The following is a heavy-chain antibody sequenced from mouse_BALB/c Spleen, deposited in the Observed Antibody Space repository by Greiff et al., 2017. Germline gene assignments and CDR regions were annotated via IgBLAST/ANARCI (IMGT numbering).Heavy chain of an antibody. CDR3: ARGDYDYDWLAY. J-gene: IGHJ3*01. CDR1: GFNIKDTY. D-gene: IGHD2-4*01. CDR2: IDPANGNT. V-gene: IGHV14-3*02. Sequence: EVQGVESGAELVKPGASVKLSCTASGFNIKDTYMHWVKQRPEQGLEWIGRIDPANGNTKYDPKFQGKATITADTSSNTAYLQLSSLTSEDTAVYYGARGDYDYDWLAYWGQGTLVAASA.